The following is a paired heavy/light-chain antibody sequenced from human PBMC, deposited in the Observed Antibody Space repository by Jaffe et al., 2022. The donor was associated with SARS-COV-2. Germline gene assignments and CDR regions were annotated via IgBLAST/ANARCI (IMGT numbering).Heavy chain of an antibody. CDR2: IFYSGAT. J-gene: IGHJ4*02. V-gene: IGHV4-39*01. CDR1: GGSISSSSYL. CDR3: ARHKSNSPSEPFDY. Sequence: QPQLQESGPGLVKPSETLSLTCTVSGGSISSSSYLWGWIRQPPGKGLEWVGTIFYSGATYYNPSLKSRVTISVDTPKNLFSMKLSSVTAADTAIYYCARHKSNSPSEPFDYWGQGTLVTVSS. D-gene: IGHD4-4*01.
Light chain of an antibody. J-gene: IGLJ3*02. CDR2: GNN. CDR3: AAWDDGLGAWV. V-gene: IGLV1-47*01. CDR1: TSNIGNNY. Sequence: QSVLTQSPSASGTPGQRVTISCSGRTSNIGNNYVYWYQQLPGTAPKLLIYGNNQRPSGVPDRFSGSKSGTSASLAISGLRSEDEADYHCAAWDDGLGAWVFGGGTKLTVL.